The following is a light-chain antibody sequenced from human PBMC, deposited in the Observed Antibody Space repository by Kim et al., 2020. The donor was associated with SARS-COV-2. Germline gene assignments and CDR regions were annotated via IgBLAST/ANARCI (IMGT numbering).Light chain of an antibody. CDR3: AAWDDSMSGWV. Sequence: GQRVTISCSGSSSNIGSNYVYWYQQLPGTAPKLLIYRNNQRPSGVPDRFSGSKDGTSASLAISGPRSEDEADDYCAAWDDSMSGWVFGGGTQLTVL. CDR1: SSNIGSNY. V-gene: IGLV1-47*01. J-gene: IGLJ3*02. CDR2: RNN.